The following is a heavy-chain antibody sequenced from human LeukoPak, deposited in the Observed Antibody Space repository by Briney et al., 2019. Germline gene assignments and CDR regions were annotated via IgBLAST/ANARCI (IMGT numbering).Heavy chain of an antibody. V-gene: IGHV3-73*01. CDR2: IRSKANSYAT. J-gene: IGHJ4*02. CDR3: TRHGGYYDSSGSHFDY. CDR1: GFTFSGSA. D-gene: IGHD3-22*01. Sequence: PGGSLKLSCAASGFTFSGSAMHWVRQASGKGLEWVGRIRSKANSYATAYAASVKGRLTISRDDSKNTAYLQMNSLKTEDTAVYYCTRHGGYYDSSGSHFDYWGQGTLVTVSS.